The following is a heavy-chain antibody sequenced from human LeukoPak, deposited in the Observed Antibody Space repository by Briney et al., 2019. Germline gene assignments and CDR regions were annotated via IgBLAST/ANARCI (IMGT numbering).Heavy chain of an antibody. V-gene: IGHV4-4*07. Sequence: SETLSLTCTLSGGSLSMYRWSWIRQPAGKGLEWMGRIDTSGNTNYNPSLNGRVTMSVDTSKTQFYLNLRSVTAADTAIYYCARGIVRGVSAPDIWGQGTMVTVSS. CDR3: ARGIVRGVSAPDI. D-gene: IGHD3-10*01. CDR1: GGSLSMYR. J-gene: IGHJ3*02. CDR2: IDTSGNT.